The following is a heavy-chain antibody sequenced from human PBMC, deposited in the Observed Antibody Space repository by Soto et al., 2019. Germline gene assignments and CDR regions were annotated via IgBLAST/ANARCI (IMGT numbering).Heavy chain of an antibody. D-gene: IGHD5-12*01. V-gene: IGHV1-18*01. CDR1: GYTFSNYG. J-gene: IGHJ4*02. CDR2: ISAYNGNT. Sequence: QVQLVQSGAVVKKPGASVKVSCKTSGYTFSNYGINWVRQAPGQGLEWMGWISAYNGNTNFAQKLQGRVSLTTDTSTTTAYMELRSLTSDDTAVYYCARDLVPGYTGYSDYWGQGTLVTVSS. CDR3: ARDLVPGYTGYSDY.